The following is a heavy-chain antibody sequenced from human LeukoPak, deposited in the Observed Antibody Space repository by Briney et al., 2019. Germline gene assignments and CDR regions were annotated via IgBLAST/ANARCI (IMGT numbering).Heavy chain of an antibody. Sequence: PGGSLRLSCAASGFTFSSYGMHWVRQAPGKGLEWVAVIWYDGSNKYYADSVKGRFTISRDNSKNTLYLQMNSLRAEDTAVYYCAREMTTVVLDAFDIWGQGTMVTVSS. J-gene: IGHJ3*02. V-gene: IGHV3-33*01. CDR2: IWYDGSNK. CDR3: AREMTTVVLDAFDI. CDR1: GFTFSSYG. D-gene: IGHD4-23*01.